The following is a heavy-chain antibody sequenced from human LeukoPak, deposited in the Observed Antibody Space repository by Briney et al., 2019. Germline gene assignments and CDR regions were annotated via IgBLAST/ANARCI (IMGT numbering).Heavy chain of an antibody. CDR2: IYYSGST. J-gene: IGHJ5*02. CDR3: ARDCDCSSTSCRHNWFDP. D-gene: IGHD2-2*01. V-gene: IGHV4-39*07. Sequence: SETLSLTCTVSGGPISSSSYYWGWIRQPPGKGLEWIGSIYYSGSTYYNPSLKSRVTISVDTSKNQFSLKLSSVTAADTAVYYCARDCDCSSTSCRHNWFDPWGQGTLVTVSS. CDR1: GGPISSSSYY.